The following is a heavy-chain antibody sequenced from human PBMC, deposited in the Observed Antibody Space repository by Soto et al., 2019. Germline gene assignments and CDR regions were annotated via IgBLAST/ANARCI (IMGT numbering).Heavy chain of an antibody. Sequence: SKTLSLTCTVSGGSISSGDYYWSWIRQPPGKGLEWIGYIYYSGSTYYNPSLKSRVTISVDTSKNQFSLKLSSVTAADTAVYYCASLDSSGYSPFDYWGQGTLVTVSS. V-gene: IGHV4-30-4*01. D-gene: IGHD3-22*01. CDR3: ASLDSSGYSPFDY. J-gene: IGHJ4*02. CDR1: GGSISSGDYY. CDR2: IYYSGST.